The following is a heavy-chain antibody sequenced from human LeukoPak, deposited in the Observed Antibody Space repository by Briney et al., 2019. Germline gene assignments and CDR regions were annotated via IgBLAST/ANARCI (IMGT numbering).Heavy chain of an antibody. J-gene: IGHJ4*02. D-gene: IGHD5-18*01. CDR3: AKNPEDTAMSPGGYFDY. V-gene: IGHV3-30*18. CDR2: ISYDGNTK. Sequence: GGSLRLSCAASGFTFSSYGMLWVRQAPGKGLEWVAVISYDGNTKYYADSVKGRFTISRDNSENTLYLEMNSLRAEDTAVYYCAKNPEDTAMSPGGYFDYWGQGTLVTVSS. CDR1: GFTFSSYG.